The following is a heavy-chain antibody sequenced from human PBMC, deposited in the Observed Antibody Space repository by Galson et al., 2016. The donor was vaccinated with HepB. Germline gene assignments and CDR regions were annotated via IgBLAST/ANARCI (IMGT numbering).Heavy chain of an antibody. D-gene: IGHD6-19*01. CDR3: AGDQWMGPNDAFEI. CDR1: GFTFSYYA. J-gene: IGHJ3*02. V-gene: IGHV3-21*01. Sequence: SLRLSCAASGFTFSYYAMNWVRQAPGKGLEWVSSISNSGAYIYYADSVKGRFTISRNNANNSLYLRMSSLTAEDTAVYYCAGDQWMGPNDAFEIWGQGTTFTFSS. CDR2: ISNSGAYI.